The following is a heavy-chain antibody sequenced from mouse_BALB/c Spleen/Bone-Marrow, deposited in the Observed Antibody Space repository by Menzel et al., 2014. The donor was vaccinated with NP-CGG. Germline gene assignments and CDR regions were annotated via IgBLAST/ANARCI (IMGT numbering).Heavy chain of an antibody. CDR3: AREEYGQKVYAMDY. CDR2: ISSGGST. V-gene: IGHV5-6-5*01. D-gene: IGHD2-10*02. CDR1: GFTFSSYA. J-gene: IGHJ4*01. Sequence: DVKLVESGGGLVKPGGSLKLSCAASGFTFSSYAISWVRQTPEKRLEWVASISSGGSTYYPDSVKGRFTISRDNARNILYLQMSSLRSEDTAMYYCAREEYGQKVYAMDYWGQGTSVTVSS.